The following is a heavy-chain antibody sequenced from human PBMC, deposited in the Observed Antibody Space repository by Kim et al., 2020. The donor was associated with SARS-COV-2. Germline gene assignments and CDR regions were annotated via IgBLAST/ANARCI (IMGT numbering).Heavy chain of an antibody. CDR3: ARDGDDYGDYVFPYYYGMDV. V-gene: IGHV3-33*01. CDR1: GFTFSSYG. Sequence: GGSLRLSCAASGFTFSSYGMHWVRQAPGKGLEWVAVIWYDGSNKYYADSVKGRFTISRDNSKNTLYLQMNSLRAEDTAVYYCARDGDDYGDYVFPYYYGMDVWGQGTTVTVSS. D-gene: IGHD4-17*01. CDR2: IWYDGSNK. J-gene: IGHJ6*02.